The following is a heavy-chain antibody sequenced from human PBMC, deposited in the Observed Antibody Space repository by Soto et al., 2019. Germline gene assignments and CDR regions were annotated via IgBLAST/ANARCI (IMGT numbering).Heavy chain of an antibody. V-gene: IGHV1-3*01. CDR2: INAGNGNT. CDR3: ARDHDGTGPQWELLSYYYYYGMDV. J-gene: IGHJ6*02. CDR1: GYTFTSYA. Sequence: ASVKVSCKASGYTFTSYAMHWVRQAPGQRLEWMGWINAGNGNTKYSQKFQGRVTINPDTSKNQFSLQLNSVTPEDTAVYYCARDHDGTGPQWELLSYYYYYGMDVWGQGTTVTVS. D-gene: IGHD1-26*01.